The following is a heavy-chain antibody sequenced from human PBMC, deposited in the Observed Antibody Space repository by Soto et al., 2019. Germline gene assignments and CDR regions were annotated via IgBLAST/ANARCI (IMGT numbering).Heavy chain of an antibody. Sequence: QVQLQESGPGLVKPSETLSLTCTVSGGSISGYYWSWIRQPPGKGLEWIGYIYYSGSTNYNPSLKRRGTISVATSKNQFSLKLSSVTAADTAVYYCARQYSGIAVAGHYYYGMDVWGQGTTVTVSS. V-gene: IGHV4-59*08. D-gene: IGHD6-19*01. CDR2: IYYSGST. J-gene: IGHJ6*02. CDR1: GGSISGYY. CDR3: ARQYSGIAVAGHYYYGMDV.